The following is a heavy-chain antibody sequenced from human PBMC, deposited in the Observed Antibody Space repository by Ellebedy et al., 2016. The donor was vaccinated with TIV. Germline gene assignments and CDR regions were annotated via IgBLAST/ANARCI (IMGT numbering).Heavy chain of an antibody. D-gene: IGHD5-18*01. CDR1: GGTFSSYA. Sequence: AASVNVSCKASGGTFSSYAISWVRQAPGQGLEWIGRIIPLLGIANYAQKFQGRVTNTADKSTSTAYMALSSLRSEDTAVYYCASSPEGPQLWLPLHHYYFGMDVWGQGTTVTVSS. CDR3: ASSPEGPQLWLPLHHYYFGMDV. V-gene: IGHV1-69*04. J-gene: IGHJ6*02. CDR2: IIPLLGIA.